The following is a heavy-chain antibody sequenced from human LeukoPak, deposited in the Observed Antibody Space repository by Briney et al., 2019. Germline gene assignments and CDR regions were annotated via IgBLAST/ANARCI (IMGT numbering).Heavy chain of an antibody. V-gene: IGHV1-2*02. D-gene: IGHD5-24*01. CDR2: INPNSGGT. CDR1: GYTFTGYY. J-gene: IGHJ4*02. CDR3: LRVMAGPDY. Sequence: PRASVKVSCKASGYTFTGYYMHWVRQAPGQGLEWMGWINPNSGGTNYAQKFQGRVTMTRDTSISTACMELRSLRSDDTAVYHCLRVMAGPDYWGQGTLVTVSS.